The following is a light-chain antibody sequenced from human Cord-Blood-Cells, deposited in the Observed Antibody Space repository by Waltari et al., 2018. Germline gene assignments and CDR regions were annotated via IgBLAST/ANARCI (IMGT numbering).Light chain of an antibody. V-gene: IGKV1-5*03. J-gene: IGKJ2*01. Sequence: DIQMTQSPSTPSAYVGDRVTNTCRASQSISSWLAWYQQKPGKAPKLLIYKASSLESGVPSRFSGSGSGTEFTLTISSLQPDDFSTYYCQQYNSYPYTFGQGTKLEIK. CDR3: QQYNSYPYT. CDR1: QSISSW. CDR2: KAS.